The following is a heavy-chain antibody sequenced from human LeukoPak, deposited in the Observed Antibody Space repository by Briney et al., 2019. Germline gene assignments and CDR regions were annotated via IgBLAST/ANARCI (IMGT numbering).Heavy chain of an antibody. CDR2: ISGSGGST. Sequence: GGSLKLSCAASGFTFSSYAMSWVRQAPGKGLEWVSAISGSGGSTYYADSVKGRFTISRDNSKNTLYLQMNSLRAEDTAVYYCAKVARGTAYSSSSGDYWGQGTLVTVSS. J-gene: IGHJ4*02. CDR1: GFTFSSYA. D-gene: IGHD6-6*01. CDR3: AKVARGTAYSSSSGDY. V-gene: IGHV3-23*01.